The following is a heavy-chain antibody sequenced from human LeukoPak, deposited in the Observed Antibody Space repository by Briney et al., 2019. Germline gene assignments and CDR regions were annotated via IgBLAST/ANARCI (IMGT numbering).Heavy chain of an antibody. CDR2: INHSGST. D-gene: IGHD4-17*01. V-gene: IGHV4-34*01. CDR1: GGSFSGYY. Sequence: PSETLSLTCAVYGGSFSGYYWSWIRQPPGKGLEWIGEINHSGSTNYNPSLKSRVTISVDTSKNQSSLKLSSVTAADTAVYYCARHLKGGEATLYYMDVWGKGTTVTVSS. J-gene: IGHJ6*03. CDR3: ARHLKGGEATLYYMDV.